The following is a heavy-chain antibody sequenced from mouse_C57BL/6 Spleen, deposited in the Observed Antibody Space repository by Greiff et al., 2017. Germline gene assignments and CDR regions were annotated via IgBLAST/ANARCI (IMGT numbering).Heavy chain of an antibody. CDR1: GYTFTSYW. CDR2: IDPSDSST. D-gene: IGHD2-1*01. Sequence: QVQLQQPGAELVMPGASVKLSCKASGYTFTSYWMHWVKQRPGQGLEWIGEIDPSDSSTNYNQKFKGKSTLTVDKSSSTAYMQLSSLTSEDSAVYYCARFYGNPYYYAMDYWGQGTSVTVSS. J-gene: IGHJ4*01. CDR3: ARFYGNPYYYAMDY. V-gene: IGHV1-69*01.